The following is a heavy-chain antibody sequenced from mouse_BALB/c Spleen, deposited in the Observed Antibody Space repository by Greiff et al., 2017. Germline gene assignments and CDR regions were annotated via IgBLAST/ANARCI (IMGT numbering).Heavy chain of an antibody. V-gene: IGHV6-6*02. D-gene: IGHD2-4*01. CDR3: TRDYDYDDGFAY. CDR1: GFTFSNYW. CDR2: IRLKSNNYAT. Sequence: GGGLVQPGGSMKLSCVASGFTFSNYWMNWVRQSPEKGLEWVAEIRLKSNNYATHYAESVKGRFTISRDDSKSSVYLQMNNLRAEDTGIYYCTRDYDYDDGFAYWGQGTLVTVSA. J-gene: IGHJ3*01.